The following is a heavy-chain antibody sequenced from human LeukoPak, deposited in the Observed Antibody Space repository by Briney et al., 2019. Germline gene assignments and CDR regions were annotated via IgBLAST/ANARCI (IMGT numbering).Heavy chain of an antibody. V-gene: IGHV3-20*04. CDR1: GFTFDDYG. CDR3: ARVGRGTTGTTGYFDY. J-gene: IGHJ4*02. CDR2: INWNGGST. D-gene: IGHD1-1*01. Sequence: PGGSLRLSCAASGFTFDDYGMSWVRQAPGKGLEWVSGINWNGGSTGYADSVKGRFPISRDNAKNSLYLQMNSLRAEDTALYYSARVGRGTTGTTGYFDYWGQGTLVTVSS.